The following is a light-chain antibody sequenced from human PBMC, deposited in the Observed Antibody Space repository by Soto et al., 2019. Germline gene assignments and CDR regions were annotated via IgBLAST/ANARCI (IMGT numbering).Light chain of an antibody. J-gene: IGKJ5*01. CDR3: QQRSSWPIT. CDR1: QSVSRY. Sequence: EIVLTQSPATLSLSPGERATLSCRASQSVSRYSAWYQQKPGQAPGLLIYDASNRATGIPARFSGSGSGTDFTLTISRLEPEDFAVYYCQQRSSWPITFGQGTRLEIK. V-gene: IGKV3-11*01. CDR2: DAS.